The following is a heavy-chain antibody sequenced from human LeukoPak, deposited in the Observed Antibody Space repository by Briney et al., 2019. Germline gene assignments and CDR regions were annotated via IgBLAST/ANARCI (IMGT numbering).Heavy chain of an antibody. D-gene: IGHD2-2*01. V-gene: IGHV4-30-2*01. CDR1: GGSISSGGYS. Sequence: SETLSLTCAVSGGSISSGGYSWSWIRQPPGKGLEWIGYIYHSGSTYYNPSLKSRVTISVDRSKNQFSLKLSSVTAADTAVYYRARDTGSRIDPWGQGTLVTVSS. J-gene: IGHJ5*02. CDR2: IYHSGST. CDR3: ARDTGSRIDP.